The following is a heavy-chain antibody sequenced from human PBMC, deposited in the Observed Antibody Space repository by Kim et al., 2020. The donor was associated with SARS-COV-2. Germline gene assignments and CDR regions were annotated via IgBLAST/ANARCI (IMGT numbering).Heavy chain of an antibody. Sequence: SETLSLTCTVSGGSISSSNYYWGWIRQPPGKGLEWIGSIYYSGSTYYNLSLKSRVTISVDTSKNQFSLKLSSVTAADTAVYYCAKHSSSYNWFDPWRQGTLVTVSS. CDR3: AKHSSSYNWFDP. J-gene: IGHJ5*02. V-gene: IGHV4-39*01. CDR1: GGSISSSNYY. CDR2: IYYSGST. D-gene: IGHD6-13*01.